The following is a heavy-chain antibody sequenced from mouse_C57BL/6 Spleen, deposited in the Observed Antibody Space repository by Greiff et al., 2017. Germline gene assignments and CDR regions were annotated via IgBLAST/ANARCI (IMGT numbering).Heavy chain of an antibody. J-gene: IGHJ3*01. CDR2: IYPGGGDT. CDR1: GYAFSSSW. CDR3: ARDDECGGFAY. D-gene: IGHD6-1*01. V-gene: IGHV1-82*01. Sequence: VQLLQSGPELVKPGASVKISCKASGYAFSSSWMNWVKQRPGKGLEWIGRIYPGGGDTNYNGKFKGKATLTADKSSSTAYMQLSSLTSEDSAVDFCARDDECGGFAYWGQGTLVTVSA.